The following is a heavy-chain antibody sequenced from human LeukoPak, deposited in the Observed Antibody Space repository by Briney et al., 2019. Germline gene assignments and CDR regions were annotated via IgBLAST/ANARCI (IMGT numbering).Heavy chain of an antibody. Sequence: GWSLTLSCAASGFTFSPYDMNWVRQAPGMGLDGVSSISTRSDYIYYADSVKGRFTISRDNAKNSLYLQMNGLRAEDTAVYYCGRDSGPHIAGAATDSWGQGTLVTVSS. J-gene: IGHJ5*02. V-gene: IGHV3-21*01. CDR2: ISTRSDYI. CDR3: GRDSGPHIAGAATDS. CDR1: GFTFSPYD. D-gene: IGHD6-13*01.